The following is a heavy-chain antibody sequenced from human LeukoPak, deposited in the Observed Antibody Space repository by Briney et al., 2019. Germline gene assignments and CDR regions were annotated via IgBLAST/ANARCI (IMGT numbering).Heavy chain of an antibody. D-gene: IGHD1-26*01. CDR2: IYYSGST. V-gene: IGHV4-39*07. J-gene: IGHJ6*03. Sequence: SETLSLTCTVSGGSIRSSTDYWGWIRQPPGKELEWIGSIYYSGSTYYNPSLKSRFTISVDTSKNQFSVKLSSVTAADTAVYYCARAKGSGSYPYYYYYMDVWGKGTTVTVSS. CDR3: ARAKGSGSYPYYYYYMDV. CDR1: GGSIRSSTDY.